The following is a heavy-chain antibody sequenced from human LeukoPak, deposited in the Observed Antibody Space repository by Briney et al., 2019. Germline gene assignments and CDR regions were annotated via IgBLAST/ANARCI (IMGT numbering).Heavy chain of an antibody. D-gene: IGHD2-15*01. J-gene: IGHJ3*01. CDR1: GFPFNTYA. CDR3: TRDSALLGVAFDL. CDR2: ISSNGDNT. V-gene: IGHV3-64D*06. Sequence: GGSLRLSCSASGFPFNTYAIHWVRQAPGKGLEYVAGISSNGDNTDFADSAKGRFTISRDNSKSTLFLQMNSLKAEDTAVYFCTRDSALLGVAFDLWGQGTVVTVSS.